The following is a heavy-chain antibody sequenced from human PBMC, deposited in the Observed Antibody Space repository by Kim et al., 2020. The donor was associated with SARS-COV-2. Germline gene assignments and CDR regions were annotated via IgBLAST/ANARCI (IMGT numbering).Heavy chain of an antibody. D-gene: IGHD3-22*01. V-gene: IGHV3-64D*06. Sequence: GGSLRLSCSASGFTFSSYAMHWVRQGPGKGLEYVSAISSNGGSTYYADSVKGRFTISRDNSKNTLYLQMNSLRAEDTAVYYCVKGSSGPSPYWGQGTLVTVSS. CDR2: ISSNGGST. CDR3: VKGSSGPSPY. CDR1: GFTFSSYA. J-gene: IGHJ4*02.